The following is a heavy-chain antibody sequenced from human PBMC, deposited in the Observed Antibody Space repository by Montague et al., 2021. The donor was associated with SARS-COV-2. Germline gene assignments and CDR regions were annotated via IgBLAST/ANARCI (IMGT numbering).Heavy chain of an antibody. CDR3: ARGRQHFNMIVVVMTGGEYYFDS. V-gene: IGHV4-34*01. D-gene: IGHD3-22*01. CDR1: GGSFSDYY. Sequence: SETLSLTCAVYGGSFSDYYWSWIRQPPGKGLEWIGEINHRGTSKYNTSLKSRVSISLDTSKNQFSLYLSSVTAADTAVYYCARGRQHFNMIVVVMTGGEYYFDSWGQGTLVTVSS. CDR2: INHRGTS. J-gene: IGHJ4*02.